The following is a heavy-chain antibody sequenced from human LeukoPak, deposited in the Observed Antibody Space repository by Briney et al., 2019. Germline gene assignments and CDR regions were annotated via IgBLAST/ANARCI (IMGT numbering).Heavy chain of an antibody. D-gene: IGHD4-17*01. CDR1: GFTFSNYW. J-gene: IGHJ4*02. CDR3: ARGSPYGDYGAFDY. V-gene: IGHV3-74*01. CDR2: INSDGSST. Sequence: GGSLRLSCAASGFTFSNYWMHWVRQAPGKGLVWVSRINSDGSSTTYADSVKGRFTFSRDNAKNTLYLQMSSLRAEDTAVYYWARGSPYGDYGAFDYWGEGTLVTVSS.